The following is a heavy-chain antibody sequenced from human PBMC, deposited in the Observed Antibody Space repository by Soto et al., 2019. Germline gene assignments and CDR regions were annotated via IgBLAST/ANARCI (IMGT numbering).Heavy chain of an antibody. CDR1: EFTFSSYE. CDR3: VRFGGAAAGPGDY. J-gene: IGHJ4*02. D-gene: IGHD6-13*01. CDR2: ISSSGTTI. V-gene: IGHV3-48*03. Sequence: LRLSCVASEFTFSSYEMNWVRQAPGKGLEWVSYISSSGTTIYYTDSVKGRFTISRDNAKKSLYLQMNSLRAEDTAVYYCVRFGGAAAGPGDYWGQGTLVTVSS.